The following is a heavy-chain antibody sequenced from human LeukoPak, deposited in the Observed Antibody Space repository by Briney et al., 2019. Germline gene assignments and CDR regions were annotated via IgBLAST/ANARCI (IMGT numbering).Heavy chain of an antibody. Sequence: PSETLSLTCTVSGGSISSSSYYWGWIRQPPGKGLEWIGSIYYSGSTYYNPSLKSRATISVDTSKNQFSLMLSLMTAAETAVHYCGRPPIAVADEFDYWGQGTLVTVSS. V-gene: IGHV4-39*01. CDR1: GGSISSSSYY. CDR3: GRPPIAVADEFDY. D-gene: IGHD6-19*01. CDR2: IYYSGST. J-gene: IGHJ4*01.